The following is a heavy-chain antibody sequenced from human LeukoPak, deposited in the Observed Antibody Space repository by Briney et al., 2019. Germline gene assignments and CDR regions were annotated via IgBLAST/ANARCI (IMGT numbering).Heavy chain of an antibody. J-gene: IGHJ4*02. Sequence: GGSLRLSCAASGVTLSSYTMHWVRQAPGKGLEWVAVISYDGSNKYYADSVKGRFTISRDNSKNTLYLQMNSLRAEDTAVYYCAREMFPIFDYWGQGTLVTVSS. CDR3: AREMFPIFDY. CDR2: ISYDGSNK. V-gene: IGHV3-30*04. CDR1: GVTLSSYT. D-gene: IGHD3-10*02.